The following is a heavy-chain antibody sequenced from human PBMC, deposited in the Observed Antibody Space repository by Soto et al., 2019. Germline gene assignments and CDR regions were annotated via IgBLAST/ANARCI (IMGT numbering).Heavy chain of an antibody. D-gene: IGHD3-10*01. J-gene: IGHJ3*02. CDR1: GGSISSGGYY. CDR2: IYYSGST. V-gene: IGHV4-31*03. CDR3: ARGVGGSGSYDAFDI. Sequence: QVQLQESGPGLVEPSQTLSLTCTVSGGSISSGGYYWSWIRQHPGKGLEWIGYIYYSGSTYYNPSLKSRVTRSVDTSKNQFSLKLSSVTAADTAVYYCARGVGGSGSYDAFDIWGQGTMVTVSS.